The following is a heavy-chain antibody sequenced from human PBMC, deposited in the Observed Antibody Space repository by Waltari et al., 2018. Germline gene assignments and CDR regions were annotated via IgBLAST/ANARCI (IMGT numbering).Heavy chain of an antibody. Sequence: VRQAPGKGLEWVSVIYSGGSTYYADSVKGRFTISRDNSKNTLYLQMNSLRAEDTAVYYCASGYYDFWSGYYTGPLDYWGQGTLVTVSS. CDR3: ASGYYDFWSGYYTGPLDY. J-gene: IGHJ4*02. CDR2: IYSGGST. D-gene: IGHD3-3*01. V-gene: IGHV3-53*01.